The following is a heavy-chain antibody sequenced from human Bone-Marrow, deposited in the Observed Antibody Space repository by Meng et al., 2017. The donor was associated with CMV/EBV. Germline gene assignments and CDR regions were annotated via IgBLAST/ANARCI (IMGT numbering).Heavy chain of an antibody. CDR1: GYTFTDYY. CDR2: TNPKSGGA. Sequence: ASVKVSCKASGYTFTDYYVHWVRQAPGQGLEWMGWTNPKSGGAIYAQKFQGRVTMTHDTSITTAYMDLSSLKSDDTAVYYCAREWDRGEGQLWFGGAPGYWGQGTLVTVSS. V-gene: IGHV1-2*02. J-gene: IGHJ4*02. CDR3: AREWDRGEGQLWFGGAPGY. D-gene: IGHD3-10*01.